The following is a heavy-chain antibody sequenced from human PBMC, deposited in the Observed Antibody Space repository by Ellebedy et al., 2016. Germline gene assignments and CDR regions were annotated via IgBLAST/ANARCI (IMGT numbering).Heavy chain of an antibody. CDR3: ARLSRWSILS. D-gene: IGHD2-8*01. V-gene: IGHV3-53*01. CDR1: GFTVSSNY. J-gene: IGHJ5*02. CDR2: IYSGGST. Sequence: GESLKISCAASGFTVSSNYMSWVRQAPGKGLEWVSVIYSGGSTYYADSVKGRFTISRDNSNNTLYLQMNSLRAEDTAVYYCARLSRWSILSWGQGTLVTVSS.